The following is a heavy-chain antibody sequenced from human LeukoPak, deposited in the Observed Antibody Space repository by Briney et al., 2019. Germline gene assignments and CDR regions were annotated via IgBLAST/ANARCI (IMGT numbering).Heavy chain of an antibody. V-gene: IGHV4-31*01. CDR3: SGGNDDSNIHH. CDR1: VVSITSTNYY. J-gene: IGHJ1*01. D-gene: IGHD3-22*01. CDR2: VHHIGRI. Sequence: SETLSLTRKVSVVSITSTNYYCTWIRLHPEKGPEWIGHVHHIGRIYSSPSLTSQATISVDTPGNQFSLRLPSLTPADPAVYYCSGGNDDSNIHHWGQGTLVIVSS.